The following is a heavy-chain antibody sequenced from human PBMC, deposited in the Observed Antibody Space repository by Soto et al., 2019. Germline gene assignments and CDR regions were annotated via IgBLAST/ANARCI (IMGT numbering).Heavy chain of an antibody. CDR1: GFGFGSFG. CDR3: ARGNLSFDFDY. CDR2: ISRDGLNT. D-gene: IGHD2-15*01. V-gene: IGHV3-30*03. J-gene: IGHJ4*02. Sequence: VESGGDVVQPGRSLRLSCAASGFGFGSFGMHWVRQAPGQGLEWLAFISRDGLNTFYADSVRGRFTLSRDYSKSTMYLQMSALRDEDTALYDCARGNLSFDFDYWGRGTLVTVSS.